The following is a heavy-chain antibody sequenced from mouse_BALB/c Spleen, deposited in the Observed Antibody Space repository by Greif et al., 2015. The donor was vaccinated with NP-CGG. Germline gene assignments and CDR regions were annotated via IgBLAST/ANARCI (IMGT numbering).Heavy chain of an antibody. CDR1: GYSITSGYY. CDR3: ASFYDGYFYYAMDY. D-gene: IGHD2-3*01. J-gene: IGHJ4*01. Sequence: VQLKESGPGLVKPSQSLSLTCSVTGYSITSGYYRNWIRQFPGNKLEWMGYISYDGSNNYNPSLKNRISITRDTSKNQFFLKLNSVTTEDTATYYCASFYDGYFYYAMDYWGQGTSVTVSS. V-gene: IGHV3-6*02. CDR2: ISYDGSN.